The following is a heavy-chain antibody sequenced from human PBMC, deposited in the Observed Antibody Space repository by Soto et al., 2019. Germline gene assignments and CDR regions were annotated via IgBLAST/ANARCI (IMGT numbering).Heavy chain of an antibody. CDR2: ISGSGGST. J-gene: IGHJ4*02. CDR1: GFTFSSYA. CDR3: AKDETVYGSGTHFDY. D-gene: IGHD3-10*01. Sequence: GGSLRLSCAASGFTFSSYAVSWVRQAPGKGLEWVSAISGSGGSTYYTDSVKGRFTISRDNSKNTLYLQMNSLRAEDTALYYCAKDETVYGSGTHFDYWGQGTLVTVSS. V-gene: IGHV3-23*01.